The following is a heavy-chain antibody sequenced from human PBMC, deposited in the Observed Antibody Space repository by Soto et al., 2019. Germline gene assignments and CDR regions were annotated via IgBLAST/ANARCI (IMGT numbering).Heavy chain of an antibody. V-gene: IGHV1-3*01. CDR1: GGTFSSYA. D-gene: IGHD1-1*01. Sequence: GASVKVSCKASGGTFSSYAISWVRQAPGQRLEWMGWINAGNGNTKYSQKFQGRVTITRDTSASTAYMELSSLRSEDTAVYYCVGPWNKQWGQGTLVTVSS. J-gene: IGHJ4*02. CDR3: VGPWNKQ. CDR2: INAGNGNT.